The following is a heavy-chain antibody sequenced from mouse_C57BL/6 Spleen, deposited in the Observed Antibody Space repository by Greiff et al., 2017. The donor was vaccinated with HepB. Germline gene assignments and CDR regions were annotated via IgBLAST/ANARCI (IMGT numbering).Heavy chain of an antibody. V-gene: IGHV1-64*01. CDR3: ARELLYDGYLYYFDY. CDR1: GYTFTSYW. Sequence: QVQLQQPGAELVKPGASVKLSCKASGYTFTSYWMHWVKQRPGQGLEWIGMIHPNSGSTNYNEKFKSKATLTVDKSSSTAYRQLSSLTSEDSAVYYCARELLYDGYLYYFDYWGQGTTLTVSS. CDR2: IHPNSGST. D-gene: IGHD2-3*01. J-gene: IGHJ2*01.